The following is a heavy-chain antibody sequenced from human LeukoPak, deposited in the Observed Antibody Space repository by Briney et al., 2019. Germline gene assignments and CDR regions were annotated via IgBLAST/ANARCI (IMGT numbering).Heavy chain of an antibody. J-gene: IGHJ6*03. D-gene: IGHD2-15*01. CDR1: GGTFSSYA. V-gene: IGHV1-69*05. Sequence: SVKVSCTASGGTFSSYAISWVRQAPGQGLEWMGRIIPIFGTANYAQKFQGRVTITTDESTSTAYMELSSLRSEDTAVYYCARDGCSGGSCYPDKAYYYYYMDVWGKGTTVTVSS. CDR2: IIPIFGTA. CDR3: ARDGCSGGSCYPDKAYYYYYMDV.